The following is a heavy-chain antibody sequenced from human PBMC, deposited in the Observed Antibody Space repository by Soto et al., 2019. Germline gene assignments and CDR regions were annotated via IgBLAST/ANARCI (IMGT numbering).Heavy chain of an antibody. D-gene: IGHD6-13*01. CDR2: IYYSGTT. Sequence: QLQLQESGPGLVKPSETLSLTCTVSGGSISSSNYYWGWIRQPPGKGLEWIGSIYYSGTTYYNPSLKSRVNISEDTSKHQFSLKLSSVTAADTAVYYCAPGRVAASGTGWFDPWGQGTLVTVSS. J-gene: IGHJ5*02. CDR1: GGSISSSNYY. V-gene: IGHV4-39*01. CDR3: APGRVAASGTGWFDP.